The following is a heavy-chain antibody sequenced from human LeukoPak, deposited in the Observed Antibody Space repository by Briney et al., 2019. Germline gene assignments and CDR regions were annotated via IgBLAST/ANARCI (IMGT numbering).Heavy chain of an antibody. CDR1: GFTFSSYW. D-gene: IGHD1-26*01. CDR2: INSDGSST. CDR3: ARATGSYYSLGY. J-gene: IGHJ4*02. Sequence: GGSLRLSCAASGFTFSSYWMPWVRQAPGKGLVWVSRINSDGSSTSYADSVKGRFTVSRDNAKNTLYLQMNSLRAEDTAVYYCARATGSYYSLGYWGQGTLVTVSS. V-gene: IGHV3-74*01.